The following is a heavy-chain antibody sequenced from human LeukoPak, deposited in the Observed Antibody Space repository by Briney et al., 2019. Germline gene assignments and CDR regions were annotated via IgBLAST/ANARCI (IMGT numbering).Heavy chain of an antibody. V-gene: IGHV3-23*01. CDR2: ISGSGGST. CDR1: GFTFSSYG. CDR3: ARRWGATVTKKGVGYYYYYMDV. Sequence: GGSLRLSCAASGFTFSSYGMSWVRQAPGKGLEWVSAISGSGGSTYYADSVKGRFTISRDNSKNSLYLQMNSLRAEDTALYYCARRWGATVTKKGVGYYYYYMDVWGKGTTVTVSS. D-gene: IGHD4-17*01. J-gene: IGHJ6*03.